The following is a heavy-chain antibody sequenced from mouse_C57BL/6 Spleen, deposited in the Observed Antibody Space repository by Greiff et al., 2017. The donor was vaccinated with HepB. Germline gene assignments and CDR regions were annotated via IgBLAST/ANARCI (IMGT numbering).Heavy chain of an antibody. D-gene: IGHD1-1*01. CDR1: GYSFTGYY. J-gene: IGHJ4*01. V-gene: IGHV1-42*01. CDR2: INPSTGGT. Sequence: EVMLVESGPELVKPGASVKISCKASGYSFTGYYMNWVKQSPEKSLEWIGEINPSTGGTTYNQKFKAKATLTVDKSSSTAYMQLKSLTSEDSAVYYCARSVYYYGSSYEYYAMDYWGQGTSVTVSS. CDR3: ARSVYYYGSSYEYYAMDY.